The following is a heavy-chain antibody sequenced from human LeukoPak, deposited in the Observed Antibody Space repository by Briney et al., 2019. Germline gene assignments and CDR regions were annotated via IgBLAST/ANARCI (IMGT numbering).Heavy chain of an antibody. CDR1: GGSFSGYY. D-gene: IGHD3-22*01. CDR2: INHSGST. Sequence: SETLSLTCAVYGGSFSGYYWSWIRQPPGKGLEWIGEINHSGSTNYNPSLKSRVTISVDTSKNQFSLKLSSVTAADTAVYYCASSTPGVVALDYWGQGTLVTVSS. V-gene: IGHV4-34*01. J-gene: IGHJ4*02. CDR3: ASSTPGVVALDY.